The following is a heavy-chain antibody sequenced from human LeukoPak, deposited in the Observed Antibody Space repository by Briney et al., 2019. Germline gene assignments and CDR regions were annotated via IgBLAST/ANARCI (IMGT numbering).Heavy chain of an antibody. J-gene: IGHJ3*02. CDR2: INEDGGVK. Sequence: GGSLRLSCAAPGITFSIYTMTWVRQAPGKELEWVGNINEDGGVKNYVDSLKGRFTTSRDNARNSLYLQMHSLRADDTAVYYCARDSGYNAFDIWGQGTMVTVSS. D-gene: IGHD5-18*01. CDR3: ARDSGYNAFDI. V-gene: IGHV3-7*01. CDR1: GITFSIYT.